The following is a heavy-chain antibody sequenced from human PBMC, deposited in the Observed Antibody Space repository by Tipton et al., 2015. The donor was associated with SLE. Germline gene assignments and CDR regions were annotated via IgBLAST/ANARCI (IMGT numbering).Heavy chain of an antibody. D-gene: IGHD1-26*01. CDR2: IHHNGTT. CDR1: GGSISSYY. J-gene: IGHJ4*02. CDR3: ARDQVGVGDFDY. Sequence: TLSLTCTVSGGSISSYYWSWIRQPPGKGLEWIGYIHHNGTTNYNPSLQSRVTISRDPSKNQFSLKLSSATAADTAVYYCARDQVGVGDFDYWGQGTLVTVSS. V-gene: IGHV4-59*01.